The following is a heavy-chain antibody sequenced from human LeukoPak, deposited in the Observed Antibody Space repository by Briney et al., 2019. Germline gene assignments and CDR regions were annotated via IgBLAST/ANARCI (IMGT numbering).Heavy chain of an antibody. CDR3: ARRGDSSAYFDY. CDR1: GFPFNRHS. J-gene: IGHJ4*02. D-gene: IGHD3-22*01. CDR2: ISAGGANT. Sequence: GSLRTLCAALGFPFNRHSLSWVRQAPRKGLEWVSVISAGGANTYYADSVKGRFTISRDNSKNTLYLQMSSLRAEDTAVYYCARRGDSSAYFDYWGQGTLVTVSS. V-gene: IGHV3-23*01.